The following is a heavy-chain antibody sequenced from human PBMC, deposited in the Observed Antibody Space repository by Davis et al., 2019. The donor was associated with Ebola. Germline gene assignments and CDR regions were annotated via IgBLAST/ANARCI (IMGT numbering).Heavy chain of an antibody. J-gene: IGHJ5*02. CDR3: ARGQRRFDP. CDR2: IIPIFGTA. V-gene: IGHV1-69*06. CDR1: SGTFSSYA. Sequence: SVKVFCYASSGTFSSYAISWVRQAPGQGLEWMGGIIPIFGTANYAQKFQGRVTITADKSTSTAYMELSSLRSEDTAVYYCARGQRRFDPWGQGTLVTVSS.